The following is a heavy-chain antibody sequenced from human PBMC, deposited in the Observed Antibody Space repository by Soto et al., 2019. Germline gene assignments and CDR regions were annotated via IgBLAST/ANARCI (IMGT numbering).Heavy chain of an antibody. J-gene: IGHJ4*02. CDR3: ARDQHYGDKQYYFDY. CDR1: GYTFTSYG. CDR2: ISAYNGNT. D-gene: IGHD4-17*01. V-gene: IGHV1-18*01. Sequence: QVQLVQSGAEVKKPGASVKVSCKASGYTFTSYGISWVRQAPGQGLEWMGWISAYNGNTNYAQKLQGRVTMTTDTSTSTDYMERRSLRSDDTAVYYCARDQHYGDKQYYFDYWGQGTLVTVSS.